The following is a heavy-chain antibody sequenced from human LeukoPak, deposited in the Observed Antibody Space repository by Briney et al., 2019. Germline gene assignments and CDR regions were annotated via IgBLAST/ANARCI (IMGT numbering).Heavy chain of an antibody. V-gene: IGHV4-31*03. CDR2: VFHTGYT. CDR1: GGSLSSGGYY. J-gene: IGHJ4*02. D-gene: IGHD2-15*01. CDR3: ARERNCSGGGCFRSFDF. Sequence: PSETLSLTCTVSGGSLSSGGYYWTWIRQHPGKGLEWVGCVFHTGYTYYNPSLKSRVTISVDTSKNQFSLKLTSVTAADTAMYYCARERNCSGGGCFRSFDFWGQGILVTVSS.